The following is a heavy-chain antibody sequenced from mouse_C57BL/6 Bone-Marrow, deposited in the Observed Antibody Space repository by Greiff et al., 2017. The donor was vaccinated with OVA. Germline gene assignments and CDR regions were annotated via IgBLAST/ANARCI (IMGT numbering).Heavy chain of an antibody. V-gene: IGHV1-50*01. J-gene: IGHJ3*01. CDR2: IDPSDSYT. Sequence: QVQLQQPGAELVKPGASVKLSCKASGYTFTSYWMQWVKQRPGQGLEWIGEIDPSDSYTNYTQKFKGKATLTVDTSSSTAYMQLSSLTSEDSAVYYCARGNWDGRFAYWGQGTLVTVSA. CDR1: GYTFTSYW. D-gene: IGHD4-1*01. CDR3: ARGNWDGRFAY.